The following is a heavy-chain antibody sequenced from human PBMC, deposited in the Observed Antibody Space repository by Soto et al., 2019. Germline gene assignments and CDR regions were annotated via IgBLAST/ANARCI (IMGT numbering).Heavy chain of an antibody. D-gene: IGHD3-3*01. Sequence: QAHVIESGGGVVQPGGSLRLSYTTSGFIFGSYSMHWFRQAPGKRLEWVAVISSSGGTTIYADSVKGRFTISRDHSKNTVSLQMNRLRVDDTAVYYCAREVAFLQWFFDNWGQGIPVTFSS. V-gene: IGHV3-30-3*01. J-gene: IGHJ4*02. CDR1: GFIFGSYS. CDR2: ISSSGGTT. CDR3: AREVAFLQWFFDN.